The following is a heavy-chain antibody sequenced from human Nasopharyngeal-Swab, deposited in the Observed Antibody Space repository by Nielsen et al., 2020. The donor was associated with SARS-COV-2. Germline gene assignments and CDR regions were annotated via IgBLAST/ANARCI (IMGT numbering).Heavy chain of an antibody. J-gene: IGHJ6*01. D-gene: IGHD3-9*01. CDR3: AREASADILTGVYGMDV. Sequence: ASVKVSCKASGYTFTSYYMHWVRQAPGQGLEWMGIINPSGGRTSYAQKFQGRVTMTRDTSTSTVYMELSSLGSEDTAVYYCAREASADILTGVYGMDVWGQGTTVTVSS. V-gene: IGHV1-46*01. CDR2: INPSGGRT. CDR1: GYTFTSYY.